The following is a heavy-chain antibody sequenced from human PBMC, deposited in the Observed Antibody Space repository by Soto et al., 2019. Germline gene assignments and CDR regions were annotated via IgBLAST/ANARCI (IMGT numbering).Heavy chain of an antibody. V-gene: IGHV3-23*01. CDR2: ISGSGGST. D-gene: IGHD3-22*01. CDR3: AIRYYYERSVYCLY. J-gene: IGHJ4*01. Sequence: EVQLLESGGGLVQPGGSLRLSCAASGFTFSSYAMSWVRQAPGQGLEWVSAISGSGGSTYYADSVKGRFTISRDNSKNTLDLQMNSLRADDTAVYYCAIRYYYERSVYCLYWGHGTLVTVSS. CDR1: GFTFSSYA.